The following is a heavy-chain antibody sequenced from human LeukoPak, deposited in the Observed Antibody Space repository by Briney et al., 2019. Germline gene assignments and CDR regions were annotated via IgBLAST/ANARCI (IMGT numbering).Heavy chain of an antibody. Sequence: ASVKVSCKVSGYTLTELSMHWVRQAPGKGLEWMGGLDPEDGETIYAQKFQGRVTMTEDTSTDTAYMELSSLRSEDTAVYYCATDSPITMVRGVIPLVGMDVWGQGTTVTVSS. CDR2: LDPEDGET. CDR3: ATDSPITMVRGVIPLVGMDV. D-gene: IGHD3-10*01. J-gene: IGHJ6*02. V-gene: IGHV1-24*01. CDR1: GYTLTELS.